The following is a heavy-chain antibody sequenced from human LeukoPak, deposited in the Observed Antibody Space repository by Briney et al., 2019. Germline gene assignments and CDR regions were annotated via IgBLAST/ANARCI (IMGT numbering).Heavy chain of an antibody. D-gene: IGHD6-13*01. CDR1: VGSIRSGGSY. V-gene: IGHV4-31*03. Sequence: SQTLSLTCNLSVGSIRSGGSYWSWIRPHPEKGLRWTGYIYYSGNTYYNPSLKSRVTISVDTSKNQFSLKLSSVTAADTAVYYCARSGSSWYFFDSWGQGTLVTVSS. J-gene: IGHJ4*02. CDR2: IYYSGNT. CDR3: ARSGSSWYFFDS.